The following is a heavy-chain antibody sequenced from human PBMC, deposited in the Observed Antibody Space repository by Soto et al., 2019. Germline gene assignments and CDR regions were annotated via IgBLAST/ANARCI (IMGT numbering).Heavy chain of an antibody. CDR2: IYHSGST. Sequence: SETLSLTCTVSGGSVSSGSYYWSWIRQPPGKGLEWIGYIYHSGSTNYNPSLKSRVTISVDTSKNQFSLKLSSVTAADTAVYYCARGRRGYYYDFDYWGQGTLVTVSS. CDR3: ARGRRGYYYDFDY. V-gene: IGHV4-61*01. D-gene: IGHD3-22*01. J-gene: IGHJ4*02. CDR1: GGSVSSGSYY.